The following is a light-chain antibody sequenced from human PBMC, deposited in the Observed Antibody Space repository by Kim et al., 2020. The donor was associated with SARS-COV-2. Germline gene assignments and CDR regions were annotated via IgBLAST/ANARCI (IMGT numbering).Light chain of an antibody. CDR3: QEYSSYSRT. CDR2: KAS. J-gene: IGKJ1*01. V-gene: IGKV1-5*03. CDR1: QNSDTW. Sequence: ASVGDRVTITCRASQNSDTWLAWYQQKLGKAPNLLIYKASTLERGVPSRFSGSGSGTEFTLTIGCLQPDDFATYYCQEYSSYSRTFGQGTKVDIK.